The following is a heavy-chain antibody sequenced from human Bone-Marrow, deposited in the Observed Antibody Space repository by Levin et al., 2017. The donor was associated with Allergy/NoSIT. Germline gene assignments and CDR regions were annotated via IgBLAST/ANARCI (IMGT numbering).Heavy chain of an antibody. J-gene: IGHJ6*02. V-gene: IGHV3-49*04. CDR3: TRDKNNWNYAIYYYGMDV. CDR1: GFTFGDYA. Sequence: GGSLRLSCTASGFTFGDYAMSWVRQAPGKGLEWVGFIRSKAYGGTTEYAASVKGRFTISRDDSKSIAYLQMNSLKTEDTAVYYCTRDKNNWNYAIYYYGMDVWGQGTTVTVSS. D-gene: IGHD1-7*01. CDR2: IRSKAYGGTT.